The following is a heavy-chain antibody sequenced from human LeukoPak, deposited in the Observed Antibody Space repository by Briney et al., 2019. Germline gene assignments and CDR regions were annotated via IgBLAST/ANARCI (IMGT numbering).Heavy chain of an antibody. Sequence: SETLSLTCAVYGGSFSGYYWSWIRQPPGKGLEWIGEINHSGSTNYNPSLKSRVTISVDTSKNQFSLKLSSVTAADTAVYYCARGRGSPPLKHRRIAARAAFDIWGQGTMVTVSS. CDR1: GGSFSGYY. J-gene: IGHJ3*02. V-gene: IGHV4-34*01. CDR3: ARGRGSPPLKHRRIAARAAFDI. D-gene: IGHD6-25*01. CDR2: INHSGST.